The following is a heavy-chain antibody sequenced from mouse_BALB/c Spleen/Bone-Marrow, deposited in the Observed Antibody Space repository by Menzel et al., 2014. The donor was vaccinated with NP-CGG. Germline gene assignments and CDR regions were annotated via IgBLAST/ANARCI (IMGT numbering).Heavy chain of an antibody. D-gene: IGHD2-4*01. Sequence: EVKLMESGGGLVKSGGSLKLSCAASGFSFNSHGMSWVRQTPEKRLGWGATISGGGSYTFYPDSVKGRFTISRDNAKNNLYLQLSSLRSEDTALYYCARHAYYDQTEVSFVYWGQGTLVTVSA. CDR3: ARHAYYDQTEVSFVY. J-gene: IGHJ3*01. V-gene: IGHV5-9-2*01. CDR1: GFSFNSHG. CDR2: ISGGGSYT.